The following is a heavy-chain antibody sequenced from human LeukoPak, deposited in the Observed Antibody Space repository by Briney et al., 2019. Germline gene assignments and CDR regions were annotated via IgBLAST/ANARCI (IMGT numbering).Heavy chain of an antibody. Sequence: ASVKVSCKASGGTFSSYAISWVRQATGQGLEWMGWMNPNSGNTGYAQKFQGRVTMTRNTSISTAYMELSSLRSEDTAVYYCARGPTVVNPYFDYWGQGTLVTVSS. V-gene: IGHV1-8*02. J-gene: IGHJ4*02. D-gene: IGHD4-23*01. CDR2: MNPNSGNT. CDR1: GGTFSSYA. CDR3: ARGPTVVNPYFDY.